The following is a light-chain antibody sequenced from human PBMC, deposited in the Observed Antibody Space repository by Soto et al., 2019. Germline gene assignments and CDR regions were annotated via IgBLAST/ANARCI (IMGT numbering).Light chain of an antibody. CDR2: DTS. CDR1: QSLANSF. Sequence: VLTKSPGTLTLSPDERATLSCRASQSLANSFIAWYQQKPGQAPRLLIYDTSSRASGIPDRFSGSGSGTDFALTISRLETEDFALFYCQQYGTSEIIFGQGMRLEIK. J-gene: IGKJ5*01. V-gene: IGKV3-20*01. CDR3: QQYGTSEII.